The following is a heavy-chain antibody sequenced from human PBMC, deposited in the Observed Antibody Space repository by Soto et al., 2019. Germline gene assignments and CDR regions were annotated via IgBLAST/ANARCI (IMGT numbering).Heavy chain of an antibody. J-gene: IGHJ6*02. CDR2: IIPIFGTA. CDR1: GGTFSSYA. CDR3: ARSLRYYDFWSGPYYYYGMDV. V-gene: IGHV1-69*13. D-gene: IGHD3-3*01. Sequence: SVKVSCKASGGTFSSYAISWVRQAPGQGLEWMGGIIPIFGTANYAQRFQGRVTITADESTSTAYMELSSLRSEDTAVYYCARSLRYYDFWSGPYYYYGMDVWGQGTTVTVSS.